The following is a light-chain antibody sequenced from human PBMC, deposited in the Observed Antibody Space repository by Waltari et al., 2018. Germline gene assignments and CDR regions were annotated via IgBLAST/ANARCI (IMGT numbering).Light chain of an antibody. CDR2: KAS. CDR3: QQYNSYST. V-gene: IGKV1-5*03. J-gene: IGKJ1*01. CDR1: QSISSW. Sequence: DIQMTQSPSTLSASVGDRVTITCRASQSISSWLAWYPQKPGKAPTLLIYKASSLESGVPSRFSGSGSGTEFTLTISSLQPDDFATYYFQQYNSYSTFGQGTKVEIK.